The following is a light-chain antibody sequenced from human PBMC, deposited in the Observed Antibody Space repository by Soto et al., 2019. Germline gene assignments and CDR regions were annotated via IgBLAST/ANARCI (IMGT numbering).Light chain of an antibody. CDR1: QSLIYSDGNTY. V-gene: IGKV2-24*01. Sequence: DVVLTQTPLSSPVTLGQPASISCRSSQSLIYSDGNTYLSWLQQRPGQPPRLLIYRVSNRFSGVQDRFSGSGAETDFTLKINRVEAEDVGIYYCVQFAHFPRTFGQGTKVEIK. CDR3: VQFAHFPRT. J-gene: IGKJ1*01. CDR2: RVS.